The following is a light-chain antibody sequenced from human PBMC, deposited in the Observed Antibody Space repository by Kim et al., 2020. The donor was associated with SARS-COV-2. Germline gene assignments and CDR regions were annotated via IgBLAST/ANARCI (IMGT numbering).Light chain of an antibody. Sequence: GQRVTISCSGSSANVGRNIVNWYQHLPGTAPKLLIYNNNQRPSGVPDRFSGSKSGTSASLAISGLQSEDEADYYCATWDASLNGVVFGGGTQLTVL. CDR3: ATWDASLNGVV. CDR2: NNN. J-gene: IGLJ2*01. CDR1: SANVGRNI. V-gene: IGLV1-44*01.